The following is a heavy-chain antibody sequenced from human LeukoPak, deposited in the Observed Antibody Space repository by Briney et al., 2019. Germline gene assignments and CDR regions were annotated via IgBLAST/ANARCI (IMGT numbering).Heavy chain of an antibody. CDR3: AKMDDSSGYYSFGYFQH. J-gene: IGHJ1*01. D-gene: IGHD3-22*01. Sequence: GGSLRLSCAAPGFTFSSYGMHWVRQAPGKGLEWVAVISYDGSNKYYADSVKGRFTISRDNSKNTLYLQMNSLRAEDTAVYYCAKMDDSSGYYSFGYFQHWGQGTLVTVSS. CDR2: ISYDGSNK. CDR1: GFTFSSYG. V-gene: IGHV3-30*18.